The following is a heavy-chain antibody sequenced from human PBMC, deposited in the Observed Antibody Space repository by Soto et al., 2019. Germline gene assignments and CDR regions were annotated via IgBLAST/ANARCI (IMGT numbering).Heavy chain of an antibody. CDR3: AREYYYDSSGYYYPTATQNNWFDP. CDR2: INPSGGST. CDR1: GYTFTSYY. V-gene: IGHV1-46*01. D-gene: IGHD3-22*01. J-gene: IGHJ5*02. Sequence: ASVKVSCKASGYTFTSYYMHWVRQAPGQGLEWMGIINPSGGSTSYAQKFQGRVTMTRDTSTSTVYMELSSLRSEDTAVYYCAREYYYDSSGYYYPTATQNNWFDPWGQGTLVTVSS.